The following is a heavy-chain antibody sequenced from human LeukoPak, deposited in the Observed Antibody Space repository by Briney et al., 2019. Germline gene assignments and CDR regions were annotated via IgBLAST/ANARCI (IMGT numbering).Heavy chain of an antibody. CDR3: AKDLSDFPVAYFDY. CDR2: IGGSGGST. J-gene: IGHJ4*02. V-gene: IGHV3-23*01. D-gene: IGHD2-15*01. Sequence: PGESLRLSCAASGFTFSTYAMSWVRQAPGKGLEWVSTIGGSGGSTYYADSVKGRFTISRDNSKNTLYLQMNSLRAEDTAVYYCAKDLSDFPVAYFDYWGQGTLVTVSS. CDR1: GFTFSTYA.